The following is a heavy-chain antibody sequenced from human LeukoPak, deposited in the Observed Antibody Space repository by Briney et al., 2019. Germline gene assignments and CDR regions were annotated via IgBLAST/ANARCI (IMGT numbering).Heavy chain of an antibody. Sequence: SETLSLTCAVYGGSFSGYYWSWIRQPPGKGLEWIGEINHSGSTNYNPSLKSRVTISVDTSKNQFSLKLSSVTAADTAVYYCARRKGFWSGYTRPATGSFDYWGQGTLVTVSS. CDR3: ARRKGFWSGYTRPATGSFDY. J-gene: IGHJ4*02. D-gene: IGHD3-3*01. CDR1: GGSFSGYY. V-gene: IGHV4-34*01. CDR2: INHSGST.